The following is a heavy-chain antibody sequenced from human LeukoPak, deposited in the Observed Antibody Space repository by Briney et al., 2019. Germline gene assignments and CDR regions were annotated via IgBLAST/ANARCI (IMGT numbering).Heavy chain of an antibody. CDR2: ISSSSSYI. J-gene: IGHJ4*02. D-gene: IGHD2-2*01. Sequence: PGGSLRLSCAASGFTFSSYSMNWVRQAPGKGLEWVSSISSSSSYIYYADSVKGRFTISRDNAKNSLYLQMNSLRAEDTAVYYCAKDWRYCSSTSCRPIYFDYWGQGTLVTVSS. CDR1: GFTFSSYS. CDR3: AKDWRYCSSTSCRPIYFDY. V-gene: IGHV3-21*04.